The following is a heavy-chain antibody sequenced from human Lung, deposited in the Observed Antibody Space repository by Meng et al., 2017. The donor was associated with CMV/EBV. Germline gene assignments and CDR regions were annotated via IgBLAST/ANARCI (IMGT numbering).Heavy chain of an antibody. CDR1: GGSISSYF. J-gene: IGHJ5*02. D-gene: IGHD7-27*01. CDR2: IYYSGST. V-gene: IGHV4-59*01. Sequence: GSLRLXXTVSGGSISSYFWSWIRQPPGKGLEWIGYIYYSGSTNYNPSLKSRVTISVDTSKNQFSLKLSSVTAADTAVYYCARDLTREVAWGFDPWGQGTLVTVSS. CDR3: ARDLTREVAWGFDP.